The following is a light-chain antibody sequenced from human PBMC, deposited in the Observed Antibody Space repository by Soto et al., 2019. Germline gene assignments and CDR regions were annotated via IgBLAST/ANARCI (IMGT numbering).Light chain of an antibody. CDR2: AAT. V-gene: IGKV1-39*01. J-gene: IGKJ1*01. CDR1: HSISSY. Sequence: IQMTQSPSSLSASVGYIFTITCRASHSISSYLNWYQHNPGKAPNLLIYAATTLQSGVPSRLSGSGWWTDLTITSSSLQTEDFGTYYCRQSYSSPRKLGQGTQV. CDR3: RQSYSSPRK.